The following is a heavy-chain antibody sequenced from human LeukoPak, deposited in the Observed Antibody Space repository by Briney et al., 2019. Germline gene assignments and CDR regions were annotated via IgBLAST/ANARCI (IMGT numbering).Heavy chain of an antibody. J-gene: IGHJ4*02. CDR1: GYTFTGYY. Sequence: ASVKVSCTASGYTFTGYYIHWVRQAPGQGLERMGWINPNSGGTNYAQKFQGWVTMTRDTSISTAYMELSRLRSDDTAVYYCARGGMYSSSGGDFDYWGQGTLVTVSS. D-gene: IGHD6-13*01. V-gene: IGHV1-2*04. CDR2: INPNSGGT. CDR3: ARGGMYSSSGGDFDY.